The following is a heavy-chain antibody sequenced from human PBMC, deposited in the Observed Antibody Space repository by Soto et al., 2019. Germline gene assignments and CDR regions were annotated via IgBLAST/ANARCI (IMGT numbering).Heavy chain of an antibody. Sequence: GGSLRLSCTASGLIFSSYTMNWVRQAPGKGLEWVSSVSFRGDIYYADSLEGRFTISRDDAKNSLYLQMNSLSAEDTAVYYCARGCSSASCYYYWGQGTLVTASS. D-gene: IGHD2-2*01. CDR2: VSFRGDI. CDR1: GLIFSSYT. V-gene: IGHV3-21*01. CDR3: ARGCSSASCYYY. J-gene: IGHJ4*02.